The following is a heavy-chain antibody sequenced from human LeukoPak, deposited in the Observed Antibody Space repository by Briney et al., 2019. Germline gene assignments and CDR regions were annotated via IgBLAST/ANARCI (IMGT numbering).Heavy chain of an antibody. CDR3: ARDLGGSYS. CDR1: GFTFSDHY. V-gene: IGHV3-72*01. CDR2: TRNKANSYTT. D-gene: IGHD1-26*01. J-gene: IGHJ4*02. Sequence: GGSLRLSCAASGFTFSDHYMDWVRQAPGKGLEWVGRTRNKANSYTTEYAASVKGRFTISRDDSKNSLYLQMNSLKTEDTAVYYCARDLGGSYSWGQGTLVTVSS.